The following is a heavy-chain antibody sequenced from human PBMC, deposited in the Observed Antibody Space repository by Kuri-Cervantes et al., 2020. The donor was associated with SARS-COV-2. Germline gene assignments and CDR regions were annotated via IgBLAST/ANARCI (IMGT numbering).Heavy chain of an antibody. Sequence: GESLKISCAASGFTFSSYAMHWVRQAPSKGLEWVAVISYDGSNKYYADSVKGRFTISRDNSKNTLYLQMNSLRAEDTAVYYCARSIVVVPAPFDYWGQGTLVTVSS. CDR2: ISYDGSNK. J-gene: IGHJ4*02. V-gene: IGHV3-30-3*01. CDR3: ARSIVVVPAPFDY. CDR1: GFTFSSYA. D-gene: IGHD2-2*01.